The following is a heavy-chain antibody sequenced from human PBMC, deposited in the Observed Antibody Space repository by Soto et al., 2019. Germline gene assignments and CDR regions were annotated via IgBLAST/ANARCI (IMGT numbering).Heavy chain of an antibody. J-gene: IGHJ5*02. V-gene: IGHV1-3*01. CDR1: GYTFTSYA. D-gene: IGHD4-17*01. CDR2: INAGNGNT. CDR3: ARESPRLTTVTTRGRNNWFDP. Sequence: ASVKVSCKASGYTFTSYAMHWVRQAPGQRLEWMGWINAGNGNTKYSQKFQGRVTITRDTSASTAYMELSSLRSEDTAVYYCARESPRLTTVTTRGRNNWFDPRGQGTLVTVPS.